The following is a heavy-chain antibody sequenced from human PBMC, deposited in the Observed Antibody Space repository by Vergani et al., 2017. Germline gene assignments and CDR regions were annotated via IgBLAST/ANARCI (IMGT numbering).Heavy chain of an antibody. CDR2: IIPIFGTA. Sequence: QVQLVQSGAEVKKPGSSVKVSCKASGGTFRSYAISWVRQAPGQGLEWMGGIIPIFGTANYAQKFQGRVTITADESTSTAYMELSSLRSEDTAVYYCARGYCSSTSPXFSCYTYYYYYMDVWGKGTTVTVSS. CDR1: GGTFRSYA. CDR3: ARGYCSSTSPXFSCYTYYYYYMDV. V-gene: IGHV1-69*01. J-gene: IGHJ6*03. D-gene: IGHD2-2*01.